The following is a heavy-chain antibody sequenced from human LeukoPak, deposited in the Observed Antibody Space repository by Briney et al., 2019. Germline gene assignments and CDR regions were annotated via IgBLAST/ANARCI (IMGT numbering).Heavy chain of an antibody. Sequence: GESLKISCEGSGYTFTSYWIAWVRQMPGKGLEWMGTIYPGDSDTRYSPSFQGQVTISVDKSISTAYLQWSSLKSSDTAMYFCARHLVPAATYYDFLSGYYDSWGQGTLVTVSS. D-gene: IGHD3-3*01. CDR1: GYTFTSYW. CDR2: IYPGDSDT. CDR3: ARHLVPAATYYDFLSGYYDS. J-gene: IGHJ4*02. V-gene: IGHV5-51*01.